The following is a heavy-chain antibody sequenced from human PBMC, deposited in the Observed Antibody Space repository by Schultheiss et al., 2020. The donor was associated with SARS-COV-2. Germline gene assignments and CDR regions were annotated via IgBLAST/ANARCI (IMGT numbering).Heavy chain of an antibody. CDR1: GFTVSDTS. V-gene: IGHV3-66*01. D-gene: IGHD3-9*01. J-gene: IGHJ4*02. CDR2: LYSGGST. Sequence: GGSLRLSCAASGFTVSDTSMSWVRQAPGKGLEWVSLLYSGGSTYYADSVKGRFTISRDISKSTLYLQMNSLRAEDTALYYCARGGRYFDWLLLASWGQGTQVTVSS. CDR3: ARGGRYFDWLLLAS.